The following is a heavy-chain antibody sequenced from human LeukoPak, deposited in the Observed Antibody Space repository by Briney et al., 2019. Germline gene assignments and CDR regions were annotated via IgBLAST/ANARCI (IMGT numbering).Heavy chain of an antibody. CDR2: ISYDGSNK. V-gene: IGHV3-30-3*01. J-gene: IGHJ4*02. D-gene: IGHD1-1*01. CDR3: GRDWKLDY. Sequence: GGSLRLSCAASGFTFSSYAMHWVRQAPGKGLEWVAVISYDGSNKYYADSVKGRFTISRDNSRNRLYLQMDSLRVEDTAIYYCGRDWKLDYWGQGVLVTVSS. CDR1: GFTFSSYA.